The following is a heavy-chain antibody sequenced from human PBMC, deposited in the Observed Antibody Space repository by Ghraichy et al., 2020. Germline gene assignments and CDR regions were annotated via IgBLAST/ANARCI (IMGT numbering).Heavy chain of an antibody. J-gene: IGHJ4*02. V-gene: IGHV4-59*01. CDR2: IYYSGNT. CDR1: GGSISSYY. Sequence: SETLSLTCTVSGGSISSYYWSWIRQPPGKGLEWIGYIYYSGNTNYNPSLKSRVTISVDTSKNQFSLKLSSVTAADTAVYYCASGLGWELPPYWGQGTLVTVSP. D-gene: IGHD1-26*01. CDR3: ASGLGWELPPY.